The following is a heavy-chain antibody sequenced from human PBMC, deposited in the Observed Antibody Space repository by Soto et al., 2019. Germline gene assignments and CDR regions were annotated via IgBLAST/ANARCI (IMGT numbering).Heavy chain of an antibody. CDR2: ISYDGSNK. Sequence: GGSLRLSCAASGFTFSSYGMHWVRQAPGKGLEWVAVISYDGSNKYYADSVKGRFTISRDNSKNTLYLQMNSLRAEDTAVYYCAKDLGGIVGAPDYWGQGTLVTVSS. J-gene: IGHJ4*02. CDR3: AKDLGGIVGAPDY. CDR1: GFTFSSYG. D-gene: IGHD1-26*01. V-gene: IGHV3-30*18.